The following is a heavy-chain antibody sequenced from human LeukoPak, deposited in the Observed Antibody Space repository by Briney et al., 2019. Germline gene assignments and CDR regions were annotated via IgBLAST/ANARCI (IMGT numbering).Heavy chain of an antibody. CDR3: AKDGDYYDSGGYSSFFDY. CDR1: GFIFSSYA. CDR2: ISGTGGST. V-gene: IGHV3-23*01. J-gene: IGHJ4*02. Sequence: GRSLRLSCAASGFIFSSYAMSWVRQAPGKGLEWVSAISGTGGSTYYADSVKGRFTISRDNSKNTLSLQMNSLRAEDTAVYYCAKDGDYYDSGGYSSFFDYWGQGTLVTVSS. D-gene: IGHD3-22*01.